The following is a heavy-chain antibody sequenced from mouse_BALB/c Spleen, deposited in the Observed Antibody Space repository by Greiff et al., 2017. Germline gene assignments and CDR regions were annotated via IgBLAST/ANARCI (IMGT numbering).Heavy chain of an antibody. D-gene: IGHD2-2*01. Sequence: VQLKESGAELVKPGASVKLSCTASGFNIKDTYMHWVKQRPEQGLEWIGRIDPANGNTKYDPKFQGKATITADTSSNTAYLQLSSLTSEDTAVYYCAHGYDYWGQGTTLTVSS. CDR1: GFNIKDTY. J-gene: IGHJ2*01. CDR2: IDPANGNT. V-gene: IGHV14-3*02. CDR3: AHGYDY.